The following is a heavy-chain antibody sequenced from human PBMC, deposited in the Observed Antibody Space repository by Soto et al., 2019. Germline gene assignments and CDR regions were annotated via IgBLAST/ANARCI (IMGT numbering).Heavy chain of an antibody. CDR2: INPHGGST. V-gene: IGHV1-46*01. J-gene: IGHJ5*02. CDR1: GDAFTGYY. Sequence: ASVKVSCKAPGDAFTGYYLNWVRQAPGQGLEWMGVINPHGGSTKYAQKFQGRVTMTRDTSRSTVYMELRSLRSDDTAIYYCARSSGGNFGIIIEGSNWFDPWGQGTLVTVSS. CDR3: ARSSGGNFGIIIEGSNWFDP. D-gene: IGHD3-3*01.